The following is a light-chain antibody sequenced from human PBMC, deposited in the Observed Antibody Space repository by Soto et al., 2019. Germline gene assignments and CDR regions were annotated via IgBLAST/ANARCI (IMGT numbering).Light chain of an antibody. CDR3: PLNT. CDR2: DAS. J-gene: IGKJ3*01. CDR1: QSVSSY. Sequence: EIVLTQSPATLSLSPGERATLSCRASQSVSSYFSWYQQKPGQAPRLLIYDASTRATGIPARFSGSGSGTDFTLNISGLAPEDFAVYCCPLNTFGPGTKVDIK. V-gene: IGKV3-11*01.